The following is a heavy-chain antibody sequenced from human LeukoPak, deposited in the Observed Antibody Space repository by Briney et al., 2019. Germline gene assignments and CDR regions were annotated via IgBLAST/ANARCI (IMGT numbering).Heavy chain of an antibody. CDR3: ARLYGSGSSLYFDY. D-gene: IGHD3-10*01. CDR1: GGSISSGSYY. Sequence: SETLSLTCTVSGGSISSGSYYWSWIRQPAGKGLEWIVRIYTSGSTNYNPSLKSRVTISVDTSKNQFSLKLSSVTAADTAVYYCARLYGSGSSLYFDYWGQGTLVTVSS. V-gene: IGHV4-61*02. CDR2: IYTSGST. J-gene: IGHJ4*02.